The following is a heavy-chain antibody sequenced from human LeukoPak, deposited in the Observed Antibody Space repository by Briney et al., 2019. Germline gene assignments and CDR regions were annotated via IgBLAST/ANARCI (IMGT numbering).Heavy chain of an antibody. D-gene: IGHD4-11*01. Sequence: PSETLSLTCTVSGASISSGSYFWGWIRQPPGKGLEWVGNTFYSGSTYHNPSLKSRVTISADTSKNQFSLKLSSVTAAGTAVFYCARHNYHRPSGSYLLDYWGQGTLVTVSS. V-gene: IGHV4-39*01. CDR1: GASISSGSYF. J-gene: IGHJ4*02. CDR3: ARHNYHRPSGSYLLDY. CDR2: TFYSGST.